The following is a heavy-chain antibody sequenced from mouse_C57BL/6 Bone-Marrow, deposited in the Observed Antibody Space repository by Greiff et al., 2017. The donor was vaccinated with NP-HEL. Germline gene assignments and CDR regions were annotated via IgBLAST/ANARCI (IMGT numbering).Heavy chain of an antibody. CDR1: GFNIKDDY. CDR3: TTEGYYEYGTGYYYAMDY. D-gene: IGHD2-4*01. V-gene: IGHV14-4*01. CDR2: IDPENGDT. Sequence: EVQLQQSGAELVRPGASVKLSCTASGFNIKDDYMHWVKQRPEQGLEWIGWIDPENGDTEYASKFQGKATITADTSSNTAYLQLSSLTSEDTAVYYCTTEGYYEYGTGYYYAMDYWGQGTSVTVSS. J-gene: IGHJ4*01.